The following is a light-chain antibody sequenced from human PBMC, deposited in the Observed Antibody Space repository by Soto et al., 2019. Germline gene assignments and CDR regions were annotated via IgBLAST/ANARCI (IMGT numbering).Light chain of an antibody. CDR2: EVS. Sequence: QSVLTQPASVSGSPGQSIAISCTGTSSDVGGYNFVSWYQQHPGKAPKLMIHEVSNRPSGVSDRFSGSKSGNTASLTISGLQADDEADYYCSSHTRYNTRLFGTGTKVTVL. CDR3: SSHTRYNTRL. J-gene: IGLJ1*01. V-gene: IGLV2-14*01. CDR1: SSDVGGYNF.